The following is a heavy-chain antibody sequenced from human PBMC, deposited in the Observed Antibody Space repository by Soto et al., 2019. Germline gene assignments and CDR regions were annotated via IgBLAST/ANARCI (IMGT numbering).Heavy chain of an antibody. V-gene: IGHV3-23*05. CDR3: ARGGADHYNYGMDV. D-gene: IGHD3-10*01. CDR2: MNGAATST. CDR1: GFTLTYA. Sequence: QLSESGGGLLQPGGSLTLSCAGSGFTLTYAMTWVRQPPGKGLEWVSSMNGAATSTSYADSVKGRFTMSRDNSKNTLYLEMNTLRPEDTAVYYCARGGADHYNYGMDVWGQGTTVIVSS. J-gene: IGHJ6*02.